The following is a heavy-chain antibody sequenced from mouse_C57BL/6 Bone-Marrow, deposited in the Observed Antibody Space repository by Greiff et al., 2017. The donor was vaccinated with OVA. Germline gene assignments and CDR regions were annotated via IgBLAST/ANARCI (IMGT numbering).Heavy chain of an antibody. J-gene: IGHJ1*03. CDR1: GFNIKDDY. CDR2: IDPENGDT. D-gene: IGHD2-3*01. CDR3: TPLYDGYHWYFDV. V-gene: IGHV14-4*01. Sequence: EVKLMESGAELVRPGASVKLSCTASGFNIKDDYMHWVKQRPEQGLEWIGWIDPENGDTEYASKFQGKATITADTSSNTAYLQLSSLTSEDTAVYYCTPLYDGYHWYFDVWGTGTTVTVSS.